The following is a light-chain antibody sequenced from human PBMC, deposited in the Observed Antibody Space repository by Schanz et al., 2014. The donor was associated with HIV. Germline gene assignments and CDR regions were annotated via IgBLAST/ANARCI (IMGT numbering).Light chain of an antibody. Sequence: DIQMTQSPSSLSASVGDRVTITCRASQSISRFLNWYQQKPGKAPKLLIYATSNFQSGVPSRFSGSGSGTDFTLTISRLQPEDFATYYCQQSYSATPYTFGQGTRLEIK. CDR2: ATS. J-gene: IGKJ2*01. CDR1: QSISRF. V-gene: IGKV1-39*01. CDR3: QQSYSATPYT.